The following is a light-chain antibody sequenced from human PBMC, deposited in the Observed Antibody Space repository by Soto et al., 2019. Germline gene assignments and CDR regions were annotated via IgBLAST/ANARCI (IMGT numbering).Light chain of an antibody. CDR1: SSDVGGYNY. CDR3: CSFSGGPHV. CDR2: DVS. V-gene: IGLV2-11*01. J-gene: IGLJ1*01. Sequence: QPVLTQPRSVSGSPGQSVTISCTGTSSDVGGYNYVSWYQQHPGKAPKLLISDVSKRPSGVPDRFSGSKSGNTASLTISGLQAEDEAHYYCCSFSGGPHVFGVGTKLTVL.